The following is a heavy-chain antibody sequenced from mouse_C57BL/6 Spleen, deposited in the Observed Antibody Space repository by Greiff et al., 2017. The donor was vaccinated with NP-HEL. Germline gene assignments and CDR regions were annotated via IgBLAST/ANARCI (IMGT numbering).Heavy chain of an antibody. CDR2: ISNGGGST. Sequence: EVQLQESGGGLVQPGGSLKLSCAASGFTFSDYYMYWVRQTPEKRLEWVAYISNGGGSTYYPDTVKGRFTISRDNAKNTLYLQMSRLKSEDTAMYYCARTEDYAMDYWGQGTSVTVSS. J-gene: IGHJ4*01. CDR1: GFTFSDYY. V-gene: IGHV5-12*01. CDR3: ARTEDYAMDY.